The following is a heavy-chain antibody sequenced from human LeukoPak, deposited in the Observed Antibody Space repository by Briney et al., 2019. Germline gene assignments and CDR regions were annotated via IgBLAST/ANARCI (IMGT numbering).Heavy chain of an antibody. CDR2: INHSGNT. J-gene: IGHJ4*02. V-gene: IGHV4-34*01. D-gene: IGHD3-10*01. CDR3: AKHYMGSSYNHGLDC. CDR1: GGSFSGYY. Sequence: SETLSLTCAVYGGSFSGYYWNWIRQPPGKGLEWIGGINHSGNTNYNPSLKSRVTISVDTSKNQFSLKLSSVTAADTALYYCAKHYMGSSYNHGLDCWGQGTLVTVSS.